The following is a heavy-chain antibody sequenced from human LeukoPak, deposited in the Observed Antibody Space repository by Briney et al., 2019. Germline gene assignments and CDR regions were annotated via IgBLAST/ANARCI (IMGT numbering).Heavy chain of an antibody. CDR1: GGSFSGYY. D-gene: IGHD3-16*01. Sequence: SETLSLTCAVYGGSFSGYYWSWIRQPPGKGLEWIGEINHSGSTNYNPSLKSRVTISVDTSKNQFSLKLSSVTAADTAVYYCARRPIHAYRLSVLYYFDYWGQGTLVTVSS. J-gene: IGHJ4*02. V-gene: IGHV4-34*01. CDR3: ARRPIHAYRLSVLYYFDY. CDR2: INHSGST.